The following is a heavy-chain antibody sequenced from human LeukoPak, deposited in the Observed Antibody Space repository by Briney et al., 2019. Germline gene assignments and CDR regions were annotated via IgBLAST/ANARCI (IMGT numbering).Heavy chain of an antibody. CDR2: ISGSGGST. CDR1: GFTFSSYA. J-gene: IGHJ4*02. V-gene: IGHV3-23*01. D-gene: IGHD3-22*01. CDR3: ARRTLQYYYDSSGYSLDY. Sequence: GGSLRLSCAASGFTFSSYAMSWVRQAPGKGLEWVSAISGSGGSTYYADSVKGRFTISRDNSKNTLYLQMNSLRAEDTAVYYCARRTLQYYYDSSGYSLDYWGQGTLVTVSS.